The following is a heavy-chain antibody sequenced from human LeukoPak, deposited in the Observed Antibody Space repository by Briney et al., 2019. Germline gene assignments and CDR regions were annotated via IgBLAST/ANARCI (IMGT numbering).Heavy chain of an antibody. CDR1: GGSFSGYY. CDR3: ARDGGYGDLRFDY. Sequence: SETLSLTCAVYGGSFSGYYWSWIRQPPGKGLEWIGEINHSGSTNYNPSLKSRVTISVDTSKNQFSLKLSSVTAADTAVYYCARDGGYGDLRFDYWGQGTLVTVSS. CDR2: INHSGST. D-gene: IGHD4-17*01. J-gene: IGHJ4*02. V-gene: IGHV4-34*01.